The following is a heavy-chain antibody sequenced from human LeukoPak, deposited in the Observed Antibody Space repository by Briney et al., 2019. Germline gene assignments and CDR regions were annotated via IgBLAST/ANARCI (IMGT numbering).Heavy chain of an antibody. Sequence: ASVKVSCKASGYTFTRYGITWVRQAPGQGLEWMGWISAYSDDTNYAQNLQGRFTMTTDTFTSTAYMELRSLRSDDTAVYYCAKDKPSWDILTGMVVEYYGMDVWGQGTTVTVSS. D-gene: IGHD3-9*01. J-gene: IGHJ6*02. V-gene: IGHV1-18*01. CDR2: ISAYSDDT. CDR3: AKDKPSWDILTGMVVEYYGMDV. CDR1: GYTFTRYG.